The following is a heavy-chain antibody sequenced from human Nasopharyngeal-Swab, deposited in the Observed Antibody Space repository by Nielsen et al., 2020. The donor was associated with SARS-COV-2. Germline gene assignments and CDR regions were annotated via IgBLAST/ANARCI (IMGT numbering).Heavy chain of an antibody. Sequence: SVKVFCKASGGTFSSYAISWVRQAPGQGLEWMGGIIPIFGTANYAQKFQGRVTITADESTSTAYMELSSLRSEDTAVYYCARENGGKPPYYYYYMDVWGKGTTVTVSS. J-gene: IGHJ6*03. CDR3: ARENGGKPPYYYYYMDV. CDR2: IIPIFGTA. D-gene: IGHD4-23*01. CDR1: GGTFSSYA. V-gene: IGHV1-69*13.